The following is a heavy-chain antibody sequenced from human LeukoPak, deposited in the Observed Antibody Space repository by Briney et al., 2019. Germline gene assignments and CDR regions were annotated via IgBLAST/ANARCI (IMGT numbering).Heavy chain of an antibody. J-gene: IGHJ5*02. V-gene: IGHV4-39*01. D-gene: IGHD3-10*01. CDR1: GDSIGSSSYF. CDR2: IYYSGST. CDR3: ARHTISFGDRWFDP. Sequence: ASETLSLTCTVSGDSIGSSSYFWGWIRQPPGKGLEWIASIYYSGSTFYNPSLKSRVTISVDTSKNHFSLKVYSVAAADTAVYYCARHTISFGDRWFDPWGQGTLVTVSS.